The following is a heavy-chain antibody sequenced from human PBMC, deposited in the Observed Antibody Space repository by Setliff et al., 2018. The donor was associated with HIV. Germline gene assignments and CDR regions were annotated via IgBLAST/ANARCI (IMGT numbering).Heavy chain of an antibody. CDR2: ISAYNGNT. J-gene: IGHJ4*02. D-gene: IGHD2-15*01. CDR1: GYTFTSYG. Sequence: ASVMVSCKASGYTFTSYGISWVRQAPGQGLEWMGWISAYNGNTNYAQKLRGRVTMTTDTSTSTAYMELRSLRSDDTAVYYCARDRGDVVVVAAVDYWGQGTLVTVSS. CDR3: ARDRGDVVVVAAVDY. V-gene: IGHV1-18*01.